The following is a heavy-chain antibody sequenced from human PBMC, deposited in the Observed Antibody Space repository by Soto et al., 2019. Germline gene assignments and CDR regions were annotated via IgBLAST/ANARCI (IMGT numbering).Heavy chain of an antibody. J-gene: IGHJ4*02. Sequence: QVQLVQSGAEVKKPGSSVKVSCKASGGTFSSYAISWVRQAPGQGLEWMGGIIPIFGTANYAQKFQGRVTSTADKPTSTAYMELSSLSSEDTAGYYCAREDRVGGVDYWGQGSLVTVSS. CDR2: IIPIFGTA. CDR3: AREDRVGGVDY. D-gene: IGHD1-26*01. CDR1: GGTFSSYA. V-gene: IGHV1-69*06.